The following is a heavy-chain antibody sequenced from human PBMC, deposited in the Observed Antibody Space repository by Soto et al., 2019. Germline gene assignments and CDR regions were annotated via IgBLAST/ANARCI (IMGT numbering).Heavy chain of an antibody. CDR2: ITFSGNTV. CDR1: GFTFSDSY. V-gene: IGHV3-11*01. CDR3: ARVSWREKYGMDV. J-gene: IGHJ6*02. Sequence: VQLVESGGRLVKPGGSLRLSCAASGFTFSDSYMSWIRQAPGKRLEWISYITFSGNTVYYADSLKGRFTISRDNAKNSLYLQMNRLRAEDTAVYYCARVSWREKYGMDVWGQGTTVTVSS.